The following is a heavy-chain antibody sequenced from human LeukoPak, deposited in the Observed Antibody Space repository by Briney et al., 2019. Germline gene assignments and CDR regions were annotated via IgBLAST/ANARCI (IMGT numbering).Heavy chain of an antibody. CDR3: ARTPFTMVRGVPSVFFDY. D-gene: IGHD3-10*01. J-gene: IGHJ4*02. CDR1: GFTFSSYE. V-gene: IGHV3-48*03. Sequence: PGGSLRLSCAASGFTFSSYEMNWVRRAPGKGLEWVSYISSSGSTKYYADSVKGRFTISRDNAKNSLYLQMNSLRAEDTAVYYCARTPFTMVRGVPSVFFDYWGQGTLVTVSS. CDR2: ISSSGSTK.